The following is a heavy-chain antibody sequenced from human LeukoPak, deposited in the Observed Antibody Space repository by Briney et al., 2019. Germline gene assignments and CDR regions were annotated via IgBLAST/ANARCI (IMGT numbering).Heavy chain of an antibody. CDR1: GFTFSSYW. V-gene: IGHV3-7*03. D-gene: IGHD6-13*01. CDR3: ARESGSSFSAGPPYYYGMDV. CDR2: IKQDGSEK. J-gene: IGHJ6*02. Sequence: GGSLRLSCAASGFTFSSYWMSWVRQAPGKGLEWVANIKQDGSEKYYVDSVKGRFTISRDNAKNSLYLQMNSLRAEDTAVYYCARESGSSFSAGPPYYYGMDVWGQGTTVTVSS.